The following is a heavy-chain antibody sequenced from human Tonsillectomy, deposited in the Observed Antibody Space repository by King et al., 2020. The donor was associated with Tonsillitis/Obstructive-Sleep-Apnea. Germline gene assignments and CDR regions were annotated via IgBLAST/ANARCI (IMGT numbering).Heavy chain of an antibody. CDR1: GLTFSSYE. V-gene: IGHV3-48*03. Sequence: VQLVESGGGLVQPGGSMRLSCAASGLTFSSYEMNWVSQAPGKGREWVSYISSSGSTIYYPDSVKGRFTISRDNAKNSLYLQMNSLRAEDTAVYYCARASIAVAGGGFQYWGQGTLVTVSS. J-gene: IGHJ1*01. CDR3: ARASIAVAGGGFQY. D-gene: IGHD6-19*01. CDR2: ISSSGSTI.